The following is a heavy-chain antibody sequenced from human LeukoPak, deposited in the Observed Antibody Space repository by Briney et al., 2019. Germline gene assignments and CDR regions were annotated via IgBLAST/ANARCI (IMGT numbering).Heavy chain of an antibody. CDR1: RIIFCNYA. V-gene: IGHV3-64*01. D-gene: IGHD1-26*01. Sequence: PGGSLRLSCAASRIIFCNYAMHWVRQGPGKGLECISTISSDGGSTYYANSVKGRFTISRDNSKNTLYLQMGSLRAEDMAVYYCARGRQGAKTRYFDLWGRGTRVTVSS. CDR2: ISSDGGST. CDR3: ARGRQGAKTRYFDL. J-gene: IGHJ2*01.